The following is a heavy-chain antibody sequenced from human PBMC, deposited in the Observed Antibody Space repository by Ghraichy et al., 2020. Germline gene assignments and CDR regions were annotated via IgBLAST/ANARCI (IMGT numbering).Heavy chain of an antibody. CDR2: ISGSGGST. D-gene: IGHD3-3*01. J-gene: IGHJ4*02. CDR1: GFTFSSYA. Sequence: GVLNISCAASGFTFSSYAMSWVRQAPGKGLEWVSAISGSGGSTYYADSVKGRFTISRDNSKNTLYLQMSSLRAEDTAVYYCAREYYDFWSGYPIDYWGQGTLVTVSS. V-gene: IGHV3-23*01. CDR3: AREYYDFWSGYPIDY.